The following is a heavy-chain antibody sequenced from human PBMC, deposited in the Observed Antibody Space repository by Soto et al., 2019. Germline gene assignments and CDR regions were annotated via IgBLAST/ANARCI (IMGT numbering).Heavy chain of an antibody. CDR1: GFTVSNNY. CDR2: IYSSGET. J-gene: IGHJ4*02. CDR3: ARAPMVRVPVPDY. Sequence: GGSLRLSCAASGFTVSNNYMSWVRQAPGKGLEWVSVIYSSGETYYADSVKGRFTISRDNFKNTVSLQMNSLRAEDTAVYYCARAPMVRVPVPDYWGQGTLVTVSS. D-gene: IGHD3-10*01. V-gene: IGHV3-66*01.